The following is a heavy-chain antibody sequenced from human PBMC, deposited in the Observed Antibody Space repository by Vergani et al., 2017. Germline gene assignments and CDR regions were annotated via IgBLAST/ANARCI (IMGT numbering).Heavy chain of an antibody. CDR3: ARAQYSGGGGTVDY. CDR2: ISSSSSYI. CDR1: GFTFSSYS. Sequence: EVQLVESGGGLVKPGGSLRLSCAASGFTFSSYSMNWVRQAPGKGLEWVSSISSSSSYIYYADSVKGRFTISRDNAKNSLYLQMNSLRAEDTAVYYCARAQYSGGGGTVDYWGQGTLVTVSS. V-gene: IGHV3-21*01. D-gene: IGHD1-26*01. J-gene: IGHJ4*02.